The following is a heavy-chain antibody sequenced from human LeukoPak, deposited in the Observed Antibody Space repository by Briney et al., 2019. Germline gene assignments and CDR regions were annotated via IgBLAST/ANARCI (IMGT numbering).Heavy chain of an antibody. V-gene: IGHV3-43D*03. D-gene: IGHD4-23*01. J-gene: IGHJ4*02. Sequence: GSLRLSCTASGFTIGDYAMHWIRQAPGKGLEWVSLIIWDGGSTYYPDLVNGRSTILKANSKNSLYLQMNSLRAEDTALYYCAKADRGNSGVDYWGQGTLVTVSS. CDR1: GFTIGDYA. CDR3: AKADRGNSGVDY. CDR2: IIWDGGST.